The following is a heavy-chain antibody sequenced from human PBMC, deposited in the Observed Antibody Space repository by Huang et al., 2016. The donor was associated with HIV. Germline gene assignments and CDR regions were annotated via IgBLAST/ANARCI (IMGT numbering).Heavy chain of an antibody. CDR1: GGSFSGYY. J-gene: IGHJ3*02. D-gene: IGHD1-1*01. CDR3: ARERMMSWLDDHDAFDI. CDR2: INHSGST. V-gene: IGHV4-34*01. Sequence: QVQLQQWGAGLLKPSETLSLTGAVYGGSFSGYYWSWVRQSPGKGLEWIGEINHSGSTIYNPSLKSRLTISVDTSKNQFSLKLSSVTAADTSVYYCARERMMSWLDDHDAFDIWGQGTMVTVSS.